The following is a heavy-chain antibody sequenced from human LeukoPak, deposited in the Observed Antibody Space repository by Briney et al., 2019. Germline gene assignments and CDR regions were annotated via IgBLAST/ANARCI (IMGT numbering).Heavy chain of an antibody. CDR2: INHSGST. Sequence: SETLSLTCAVYGGSFSGYYWSWIRQPPGKGLEWIGEINHSGSTNYNPSLESRVTISVDTSKNQFSLKLSSVTAADTAVYYCARYSSSWYRYNWFDPWGQGTLVTVSS. CDR1: GGSFSGYY. CDR3: ARYSSSWYRYNWFDP. J-gene: IGHJ5*02. D-gene: IGHD6-13*01. V-gene: IGHV4-34*01.